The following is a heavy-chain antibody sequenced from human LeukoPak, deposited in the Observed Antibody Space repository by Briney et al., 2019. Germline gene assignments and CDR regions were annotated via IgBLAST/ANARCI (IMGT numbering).Heavy chain of an antibody. D-gene: IGHD4-11*01. V-gene: IGHV1-46*01. CDR1: GYTFTSYY. J-gene: IGHJ4*02. Sequence: ASVKVSCKASGYTFTSYYIHWMRQAPGQGLEWMGIINPGSGTTTYAQNFQGRVTMTRDTSTSTVYMELSSLRSEDTALYYCARGISGGSTVTYVFDYWGQGTLVTVSS. CDR3: ARGISGGSTVTYVFDY. CDR2: INPGSGTT.